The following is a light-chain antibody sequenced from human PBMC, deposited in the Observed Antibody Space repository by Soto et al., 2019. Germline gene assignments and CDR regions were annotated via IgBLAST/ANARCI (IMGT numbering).Light chain of an antibody. Sequence: EIVLTQSPVTLSVSPGEGATLSCRASQSVAGDLAWFQQTPGQVPRLLIYGASTRATGVPARFRGSGSGTDFTLTISSPESGDFAVYYCQQYNNWPLTFGGGTNVEIK. CDR3: QQYNNWPLT. V-gene: IGKV3-15*01. J-gene: IGKJ4*01. CDR2: GAS. CDR1: QSVAGD.